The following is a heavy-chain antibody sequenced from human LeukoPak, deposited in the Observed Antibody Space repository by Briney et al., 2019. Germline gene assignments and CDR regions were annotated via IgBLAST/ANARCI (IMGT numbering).Heavy chain of an antibody. V-gene: IGHV4-61*01. J-gene: IGHJ4*02. CDR2: IYYSGNT. CDR1: GASVSSESYY. CDR3: ARGPRGYCSGGSCYHY. D-gene: IGHD2-15*01. Sequence: SETLSLTCTVSGASVSSESYYWSWIRQPPGKGLEWIGYIYYSGNTNYSPSLKSRVTISVDTSKNQFSLRLSSVTAADTAVFDCARGPRGYCSGGSCYHYWGQGTLVTVSS.